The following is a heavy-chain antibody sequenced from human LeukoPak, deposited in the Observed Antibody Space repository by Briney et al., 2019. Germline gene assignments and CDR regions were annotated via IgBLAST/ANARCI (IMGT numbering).Heavy chain of an antibody. V-gene: IGHV1-69*06. Sequence: SVKVSCKASGGTFSSYAISWVRQAPGQGLEWMGGIIPIFGTANYAQKFQGRVTITADKSTSTAYMELSSLRSEDTAVYYCARGAVVVVAAKHDAFDIWGQGTMVTVSS. CDR3: ARGAVVVVAAKHDAFDI. J-gene: IGHJ3*02. D-gene: IGHD2-15*01. CDR1: GGTFSSYA. CDR2: IIPIFGTA.